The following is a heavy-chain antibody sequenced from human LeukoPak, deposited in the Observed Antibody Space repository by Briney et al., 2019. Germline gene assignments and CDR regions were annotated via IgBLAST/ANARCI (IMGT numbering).Heavy chain of an antibody. Sequence: GGSLRLSCAASGFTFSSYAMSWVRQAPGKGLEWVSAISGSGGSTYYADSVKGRFTISRDNSKNTLYLQMNSLRAEDTAVYYCAKDSRIAVTVGYFDYWGQGTLVSVSS. CDR2: ISGSGGST. CDR3: AKDSRIAVTVGYFDY. CDR1: GFTFSSYA. V-gene: IGHV3-23*01. D-gene: IGHD6-19*01. J-gene: IGHJ4*02.